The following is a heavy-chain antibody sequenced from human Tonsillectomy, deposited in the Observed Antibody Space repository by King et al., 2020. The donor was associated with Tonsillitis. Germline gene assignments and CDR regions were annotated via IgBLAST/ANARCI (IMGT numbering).Heavy chain of an antibody. CDR2: IDQDGSEK. V-gene: IGHV3-7*03. J-gene: IGHJ4*02. Sequence: VQLVESGGGFVQPGGSLRLSCAASGFTFYNYWMSWVRQAPGKGLEWVANIDQDGSEKFYVDSVKGRFTISRDNAKNSLYLQMKSLRAEDTAVYFCATFWSGYFDYWGQRTLVTVSS. D-gene: IGHD3-3*01. CDR1: GFTFYNYW. CDR3: ATFWSGYFDY.